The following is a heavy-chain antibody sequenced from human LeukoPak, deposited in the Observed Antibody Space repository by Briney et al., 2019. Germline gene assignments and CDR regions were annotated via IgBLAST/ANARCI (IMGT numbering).Heavy chain of an antibody. D-gene: IGHD7-27*01. CDR2: IWYDGSNK. J-gene: IGHJ4*02. CDR1: GFTFSSYG. Sequence: GRSLRLSCAASGFTFSSYGMHWVRQAPGKGLEWVAVIWYDGSNKYYADSVKGRFTISRDNSKNTLYLQMNSLRAEDTAVYYCARDAPGLGIDYWGQGTLVTVSS. V-gene: IGHV3-33*01. CDR3: ARDAPGLGIDY.